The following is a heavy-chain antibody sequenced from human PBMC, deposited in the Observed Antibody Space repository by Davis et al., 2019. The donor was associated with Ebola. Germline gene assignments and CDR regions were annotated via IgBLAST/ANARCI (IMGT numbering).Heavy chain of an antibody. CDR2: ISSSSSTK. V-gene: IGHV3-48*02. Sequence: PGGSLRLSCAASGFIFSDYSMNWVRQAPGKGLEWVSYISSSSSTKYYADSVKGRFTISRDNAKNSLYLQMNSLRDEDTAVYYCASGQEGFDPWGQGTLVTVSS. CDR1: GFIFSDYS. CDR3: ASGQEGFDP. J-gene: IGHJ5*02.